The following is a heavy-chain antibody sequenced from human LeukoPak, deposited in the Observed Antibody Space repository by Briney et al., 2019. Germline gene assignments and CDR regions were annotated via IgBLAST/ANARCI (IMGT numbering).Heavy chain of an antibody. D-gene: IGHD6-13*01. J-gene: IGHJ4*02. CDR2: ISSSSSYI. CDR1: GFTFSSYS. V-gene: IGHV3-21*01. Sequence: GGSLRLSCAASGFTFSSYSMNWVRQAPGKGLEWVSSISSSSSYIYYADSVKGRFTISRDNAKNSLYLQMNSLRAEDTAVYYCAREDSSKIVDYWGQGTLVTVSS. CDR3: AREDSSKIVDY.